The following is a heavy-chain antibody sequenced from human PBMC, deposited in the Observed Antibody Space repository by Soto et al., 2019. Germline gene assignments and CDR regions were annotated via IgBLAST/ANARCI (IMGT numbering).Heavy chain of an antibody. J-gene: IGHJ4*02. CDR2: IYYSGST. D-gene: IGHD6-6*01. CDR3: ARVYSSSSGGYYFDY. CDR1: GGSISSYY. Sequence: PSETLSLTCTVSGGSISSYYWSWIRQPPGKGLEWIGYIYYSGSTNYNPSLKSRVTISVDTSKNQFSLKLSSVTAADTAVYYCARVYSSSSGGYYFDYWGQGTLVTVSS. V-gene: IGHV4-59*08.